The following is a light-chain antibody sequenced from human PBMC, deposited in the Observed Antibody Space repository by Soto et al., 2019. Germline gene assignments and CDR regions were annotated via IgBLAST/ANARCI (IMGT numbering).Light chain of an antibody. CDR1: QSVSSSY. J-gene: IGKJ3*01. V-gene: IGKV3-20*01. Sequence: EIVLTQSPGTLSLSPGERATLSCRASQSVSSSYLAWYQQKVGQAPRLLIYGASSRATGIPDRFSGSGSGTDFTLTISRLEPEDVAVYYCQQYGTSLFTFGPGTKVDIK. CDR2: GAS. CDR3: QQYGTSLFT.